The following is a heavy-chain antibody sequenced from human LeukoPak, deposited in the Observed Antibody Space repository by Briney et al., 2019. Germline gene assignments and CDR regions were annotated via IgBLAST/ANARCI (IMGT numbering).Heavy chain of an antibody. CDR2: INPNSGGT. CDR1: GYTFTDYY. CDR3: AISPGVMITFGGAPATDYFDY. D-gene: IGHD3-16*01. J-gene: IGHJ4*02. V-gene: IGHV1-2*02. Sequence: ASVKVSCKASGYTFTDYYMHWVRQAPGQGPEWMGWINPNSGGTNYALKFQGRVTMTRDTSISTAYMEVSRLRSDDTAVYYCAISPGVMITFGGAPATDYFDYWGQGTLVTVSS.